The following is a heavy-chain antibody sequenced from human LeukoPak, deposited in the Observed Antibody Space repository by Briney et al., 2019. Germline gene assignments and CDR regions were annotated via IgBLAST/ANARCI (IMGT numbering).Heavy chain of an antibody. J-gene: IGHJ4*02. CDR2: IRYDGSNK. Sequence: GGSLRLSCAASGFTFSSYGMHWVRQAPGKGLEWVAFIRYDGSNKYYADSVKGRFTIPRDNPKNTLFLQMSSLRAEDTAVYYCAKTSAGIRGGYFDYWGQGTLVTVSS. CDR1: GFTFSSYG. D-gene: IGHD3-10*01. V-gene: IGHV3-30*02. CDR3: AKTSAGIRGGYFDY.